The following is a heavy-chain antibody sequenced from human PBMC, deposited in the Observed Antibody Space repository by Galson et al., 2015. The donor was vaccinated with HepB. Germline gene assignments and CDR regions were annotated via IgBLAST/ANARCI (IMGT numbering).Heavy chain of an antibody. CDR1: GDSVSSNSAA. CDR2: TYYRSKWYN. D-gene: IGHD6-13*01. CDR3: ARDSSSWYGVNLDY. Sequence: CAISGDSVSSNSAAWNWIRQSPSRGLEWLGRTYYRSKWYNDYAVSVKSRMTINPDTSKNQFSLQLNSVTPEDTAVYYCARDSSSWYGVNLDYWGQGTLVTVSS. V-gene: IGHV6-1*01. J-gene: IGHJ4*02.